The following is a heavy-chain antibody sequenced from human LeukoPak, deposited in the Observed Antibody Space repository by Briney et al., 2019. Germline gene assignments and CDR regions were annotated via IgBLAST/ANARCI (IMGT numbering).Heavy chain of an antibody. Sequence: PGGSLRLSCAASGFTFSSYAMSWVRQAPGKGLEWVSAISGSGGSTYYADSVKGRFTISRDNAKNSLYLQMNSLRAEETAVYYCAELGITMIGGVWGKGTTVTISS. J-gene: IGHJ6*04. CDR1: GFTFSSYA. CDR2: ISGSGGST. V-gene: IGHV3-23*01. CDR3: AELGITMIGGV. D-gene: IGHD3-10*02.